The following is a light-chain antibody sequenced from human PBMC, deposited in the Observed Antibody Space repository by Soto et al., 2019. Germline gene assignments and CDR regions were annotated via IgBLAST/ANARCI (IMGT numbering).Light chain of an antibody. CDR2: EVS. Sequence: QSVLTQPASVSGSPGQSITISCTGTSSDVGAFYFVSWYRQHPGRAPRLLIYEVSNRPSGVSDRFSGSKSGNTASLTISGLLADDEADYYCSSFTSSSTLVFGGGTKLTVL. CDR1: SSDVGAFYF. CDR3: SSFTSSSTLV. J-gene: IGLJ2*01. V-gene: IGLV2-14*01.